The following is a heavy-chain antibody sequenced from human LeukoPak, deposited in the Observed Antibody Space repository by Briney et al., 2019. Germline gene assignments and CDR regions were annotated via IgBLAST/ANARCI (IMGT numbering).Heavy chain of an antibody. CDR1: GFTFSMYS. Sequence: GGSMRLSCVAYGFTFSMYSMNWVRQAPGRGLEWVSSISSCSSYIYYADSVKDRFTISRDNAKNSLYLQMNSLRAEDTAVYYCARVATMVRGVTRGNFDYWGQGTLVTVSS. V-gene: IGHV3-21*01. CDR3: ARVATMVRGVTRGNFDY. CDR2: ISSCSSYI. J-gene: IGHJ4*02. D-gene: IGHD3-10*01.